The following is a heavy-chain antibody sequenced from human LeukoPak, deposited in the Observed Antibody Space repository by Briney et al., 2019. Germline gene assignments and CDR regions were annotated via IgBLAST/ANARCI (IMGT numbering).Heavy chain of an antibody. CDR3: ARSGSGSLNWFDP. J-gene: IGHJ5*02. D-gene: IGHD3-10*01. V-gene: IGHV4-34*01. CDR1: GGSFSGYY. Sequence: SETLSLTCAVYGGSFSGYYWSWIRQPPGKGLEWIGEINHSGSTNYNPSLKSRVTISVDTSKNQFSLKLSSVTAADTAAYYCARSGSGSLNWFDPWGQGTLVTVSS. CDR2: INHSGST.